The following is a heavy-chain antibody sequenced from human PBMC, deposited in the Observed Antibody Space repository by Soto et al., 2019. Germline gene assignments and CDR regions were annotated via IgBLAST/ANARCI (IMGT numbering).Heavy chain of an antibody. D-gene: IGHD3-16*02. J-gene: IGHJ4*02. CDR1: GGSFSGYY. CDR3: ARGLEYYDYIWGSYRRKAFYFDY. CDR2: INHSGST. Sequence: QVQLQQWGAGLLKPSETLSLTCAVYGGSFSGYYWSWIRQPPGKGLEWIGEINHSGSTNYIPSLKSRVTISVDTSKNQFSLKLSSVTAADTAVYYCARGLEYYDYIWGSYRRKAFYFDYWGQGTLVTVSS. V-gene: IGHV4-34*01.